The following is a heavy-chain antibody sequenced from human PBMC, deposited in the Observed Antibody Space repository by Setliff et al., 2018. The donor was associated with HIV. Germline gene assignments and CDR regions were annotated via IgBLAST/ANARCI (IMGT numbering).Heavy chain of an antibody. CDR1: GFTVSSNY. J-gene: IGHJ4*02. V-gene: IGHV3-53*01. D-gene: IGHD3-10*01. Sequence: PGGSLRLSCAASGFTVSSNYMSWVRQAPGKGLEWVSLIYSGGDTYYADSVRGRFTISRDNSANTVYLQMHSLRAEDTALYYCAKVMTLWFGASDSWGQGTRVTVSS. CDR3: AKVMTLWFGASDS. CDR2: IYSGGDT.